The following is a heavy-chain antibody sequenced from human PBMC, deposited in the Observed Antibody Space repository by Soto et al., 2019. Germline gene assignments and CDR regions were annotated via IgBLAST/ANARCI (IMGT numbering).Heavy chain of an antibody. J-gene: IGHJ5*02. V-gene: IGHV3-11*05. Sequence: QVPLVESGGGLVKPGGSLRLSCAASGFTFSDYYMSWIRQAPGKGLEWVSYISSSSSYTNYADSVKGRFTISRDNAKNSLYLQMNRLRAEDTAVYYCAADYDSSGYYPFDPWGQGTLVTVSS. CDR2: ISSSSSYT. CDR1: GFTFSDYY. D-gene: IGHD3-22*01. CDR3: AADYDSSGYYPFDP.